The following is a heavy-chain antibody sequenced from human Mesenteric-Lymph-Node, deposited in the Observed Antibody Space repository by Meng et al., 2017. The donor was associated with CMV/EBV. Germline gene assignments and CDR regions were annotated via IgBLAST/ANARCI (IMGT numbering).Heavy chain of an antibody. V-gene: IGHV4-61*01. D-gene: IGHD6-6*01. CDR3: ARAARLGNYYYGMDV. CDR2: IYYSGST. Sequence: SETLSLTCTVSGGSVSSGSYYWSWIRQPPGKGLEWIGYIYYSGSTNYNPSLKSRVTISVDTSKNQFSLKLSSVTAADTAVYYCARAARLGNYYYGMDVWGQGTTVTVSS. J-gene: IGHJ6*02. CDR1: GGSVSSGSYY.